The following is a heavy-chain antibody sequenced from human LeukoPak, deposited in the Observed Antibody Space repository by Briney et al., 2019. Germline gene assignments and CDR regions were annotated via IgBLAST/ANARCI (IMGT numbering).Heavy chain of an antibody. D-gene: IGHD6-19*01. CDR2: INHSGST. CDR3: ARNDGVAGTTFDY. J-gene: IGHJ4*02. Sequence: PSETLSLTCAVYGGSFSGYYWSWIRQPPGKGLEWIGEINHSGSTKYNPSLKSRVTISVDTSKNQFSLKLSSVTAADTAVYYCARNDGVAGTTFDYWGQGTLVTVSS. CDR1: GGSFSGYY. V-gene: IGHV4-34*01.